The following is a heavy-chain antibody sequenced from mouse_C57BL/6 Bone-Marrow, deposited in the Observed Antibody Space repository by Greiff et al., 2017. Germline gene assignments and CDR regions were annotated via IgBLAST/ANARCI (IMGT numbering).Heavy chain of an antibody. D-gene: IGHD1-1*01. Sequence: VQLQQPGAELVKPGASVKLSCKASGYTFTSYWMQWVKQRPGQGLEWIGEIDPSDSYTNYNQKFKGKATLTVDTSSSTAYMQLSSLTSEDSAVXYCARGGLLLRGAWFAYWGQGTLVTVSA. CDR2: IDPSDSYT. V-gene: IGHV1-50*01. J-gene: IGHJ3*01. CDR1: GYTFTSYW. CDR3: ARGGLLLRGAWFAY.